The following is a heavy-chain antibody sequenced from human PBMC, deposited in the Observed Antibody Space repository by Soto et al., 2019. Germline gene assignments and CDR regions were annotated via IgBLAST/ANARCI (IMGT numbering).Heavy chain of an antibody. CDR2: ISYDGSNK. Sequence: GGSLRLSCAASGFTFSSYGMHWVRQAPGKGLEWVAVISYDGSNKYYADSVKGRFTISRDNSKNTLYLQMNSLRAEDTAVYYCAKDLRATRITGTTGYYYGMDVWGQGTTVTVSS. CDR3: AKDLRATRITGTTGYYYGMDV. J-gene: IGHJ6*02. V-gene: IGHV3-30*18. D-gene: IGHD1-7*01. CDR1: GFTFSSYG.